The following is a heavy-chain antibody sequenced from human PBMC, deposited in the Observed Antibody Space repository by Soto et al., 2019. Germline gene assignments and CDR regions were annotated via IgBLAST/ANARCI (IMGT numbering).Heavy chain of an antibody. CDR1: GFTFSSYA. J-gene: IGHJ3*02. V-gene: IGHV3-23*01. CDR2: ISGSGGST. D-gene: IGHD3-10*01. Sequence: PGGSLRLSCAASGFTFSSYAMSWVRQAPGKGLEWVSAISGSGGSTYYADSVKGRFTISRDNSKNTLYLQMNSLRAEDTAVYYCAKDQGVSTMVRGVINDAFDIWGQGTMVTV. CDR3: AKDQGVSTMVRGVINDAFDI.